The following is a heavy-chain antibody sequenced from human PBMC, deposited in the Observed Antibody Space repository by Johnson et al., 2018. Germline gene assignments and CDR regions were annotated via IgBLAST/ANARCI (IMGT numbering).Heavy chain of an antibody. Sequence: QVQLVQSGGGVVQPGRSLRLSCAASGFTFSSYGMHWVRQAPGKGLEWVAVISYDGSNKYYADSVKGRFIISRDNSKNTLYLQMNNLRDEDTAVYYCAKPSADGRSSGWNSVAGDAFDIWGQGTMVTVSS. CDR1: GFTFSSYG. CDR2: ISYDGSNK. D-gene: IGHD6-19*01. J-gene: IGHJ3*02. V-gene: IGHV3-30*18. CDR3: AKPSADGRSSGWNSVAGDAFDI.